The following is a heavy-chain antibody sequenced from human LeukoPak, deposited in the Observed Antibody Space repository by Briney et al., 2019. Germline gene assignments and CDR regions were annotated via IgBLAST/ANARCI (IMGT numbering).Heavy chain of an antibody. Sequence: SETLSLTCTVSGGSISSGSYYWGWIRQPPGKGLEWIGSIYYSGGAYYNPSLRSRVTISVDTSKNQFSLKLNSVTAADTAVYYCARQGGSYYTPFDSWGQGTLVTVSS. J-gene: IGHJ4*02. CDR3: ARQGGSYYTPFDS. CDR1: GGSISSGSYY. CDR2: IYYSGGA. V-gene: IGHV4-39*01. D-gene: IGHD1-26*01.